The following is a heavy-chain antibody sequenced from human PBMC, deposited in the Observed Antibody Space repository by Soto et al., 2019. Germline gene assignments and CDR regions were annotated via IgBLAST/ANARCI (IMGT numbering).Heavy chain of an antibody. D-gene: IGHD5-18*01. V-gene: IGHV1-69*02. CDR2: IIPILGIA. CDR1: GGTFSSYT. CDR3: ARGKRGYSYSSLLEYYYMDV. Sequence: QVQLVQSGAEVKKPGSSVKVSCKASGGTFSSYTISWVRQAPGQGLEWMGRIIPILGIANYAQKFQGRVTITADKSTSTAYMELSSLRSEDTAVYYCARGKRGYSYSSLLEYYYMDVWGKGTTVTVSS. J-gene: IGHJ6*03.